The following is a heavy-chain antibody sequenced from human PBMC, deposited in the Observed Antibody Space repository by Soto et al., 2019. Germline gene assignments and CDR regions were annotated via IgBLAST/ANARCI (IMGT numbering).Heavy chain of an antibody. CDR2: MSDIGSV. D-gene: IGHD6-19*01. CDR1: GVSIGRNYF. V-gene: IGHV4-4*02. Sequence: QVLLQESGPGLVQPSGTLSLSCVVSGVSIGRNYFWGWVRQPAGTGLEWLGDMSDIGSVNYNPSLKSRVTISMDKSQNQFSLKLDSMTAADTAVYYCARSLGWYAVDYWGQGTLVIVSS. J-gene: IGHJ4*02. CDR3: ARSLGWYAVDY.